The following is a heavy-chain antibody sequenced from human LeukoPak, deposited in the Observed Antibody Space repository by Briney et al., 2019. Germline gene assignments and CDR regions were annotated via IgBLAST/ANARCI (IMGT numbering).Heavy chain of an antibody. CDR2: SGSGGST. CDR1: GFTFSSYA. Sequence: QPGGSLRLSCAASGFTFSSYAMSWVRQAPGKGLEWVSGSGSGGSTYYADSVKGRFTISRDNAKNSLYLQMNSLRAEDTAVYYCARRGGKWDLLLWGQGTLVTVSS. V-gene: IGHV3-23*01. J-gene: IGHJ4*02. CDR3: ARRGGKWDLLL. D-gene: IGHD1-26*01.